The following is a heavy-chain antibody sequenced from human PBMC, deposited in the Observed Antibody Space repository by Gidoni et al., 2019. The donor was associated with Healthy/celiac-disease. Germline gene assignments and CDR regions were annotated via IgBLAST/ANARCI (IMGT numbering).Heavy chain of an antibody. CDR1: GFTFRRYA. D-gene: IGHD3-3*01. CDR2: ISGSGGST. V-gene: IGHV3-23*01. Sequence: EVQLLESGGGLVQPGGSLRLSCAASGFTFRRYAMSWVRQAPGKGLEWVSAISGSGGSTYYADSVKGRFTISRDNSKNTLYLQMNSLRAEDTAVYYCAPPGTIFGVVIDFDYWGQGTLVTVSS. J-gene: IGHJ4*02. CDR3: APPGTIFGVVIDFDY.